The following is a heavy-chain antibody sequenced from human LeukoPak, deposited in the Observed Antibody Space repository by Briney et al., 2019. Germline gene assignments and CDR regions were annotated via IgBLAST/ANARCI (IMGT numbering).Heavy chain of an antibody. CDR3: ARDPDCSGGSCYFDY. J-gene: IGHJ4*02. D-gene: IGHD2-15*01. CDR1: GYTFTSYA. CDR2: ISAYNGNT. Sequence: GASVKVSCKASGYTFTSYAMNWVRQAPGQGLEWMGWISAYNGNTNYAQKLQGRVTMTTDTSTSTAYMELRSLRSDDTAVYYCARDPDCSGGSCYFDYWGQGTLVTVSS. V-gene: IGHV1-18*01.